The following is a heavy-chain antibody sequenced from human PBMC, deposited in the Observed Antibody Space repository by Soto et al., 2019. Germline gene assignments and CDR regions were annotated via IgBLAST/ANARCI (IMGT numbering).Heavy chain of an antibody. CDR3: ARDALIAAAGTLVDYYYYGMDV. J-gene: IGHJ6*02. Sequence: SETLSLTCTVSGGSISSYYWSWIRQPPGKGLEWIGYIYYSGSTNYNPSLKSRVTISVDTSKNQFSLKLSSVTAADTAVYYCARDALIAAAGTLVDYYYYGMDVWGQGTTVTISS. V-gene: IGHV4-59*01. CDR2: IYYSGST. D-gene: IGHD6-13*01. CDR1: GGSISSYY.